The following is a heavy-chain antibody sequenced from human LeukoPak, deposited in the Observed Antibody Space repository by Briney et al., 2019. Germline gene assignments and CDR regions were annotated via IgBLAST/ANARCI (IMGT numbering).Heavy chain of an antibody. D-gene: IGHD3-9*01. CDR1: GGSISSGSYY. V-gene: IGHV4-61*02. CDR2: IYTSGST. Sequence: SETLSLTCTVSGGSISSGSYYWSWIRQPAGKGLEWIGRIYTSGSTDYNPSLKSRVTISVDTSKNQFSLKLSSVTAADTAVYYCALWYYDILTGYWDWGQGTLVTVSS. J-gene: IGHJ4*02. CDR3: ALWYYDILTGYWD.